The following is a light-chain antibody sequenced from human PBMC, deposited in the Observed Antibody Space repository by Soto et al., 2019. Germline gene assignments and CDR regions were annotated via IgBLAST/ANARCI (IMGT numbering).Light chain of an antibody. CDR1: QGVGNN. CDR2: DTF. J-gene: IGKJ1*01. CDR3: QQYYTTPPT. V-gene: IGKV3-15*01. Sequence: EIVMTQSPATLSVSPGGRATLSCRASQGVGNNLAWYQQKPGLAPRLLIFDTFTRATGVPARFSGSGSGTAFTLTISSLQSEDVAVYYCQQYYTTPPTFGQGTKVEIK.